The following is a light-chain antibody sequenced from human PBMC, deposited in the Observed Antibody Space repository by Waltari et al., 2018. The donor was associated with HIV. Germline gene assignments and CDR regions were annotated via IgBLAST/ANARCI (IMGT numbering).Light chain of an antibody. CDR3: LQYNAFPLT. CDR1: ANVRGD. Sequence: DTQMTQSPSSLSASVGDRVTITCRASANVRGDLGWFQKTAGKAPKRLIYAVSNLQGGVPSRFNGSGFATEFTLTISSLQPEDFATYYCLQYNAFPLTFGGGTRV. CDR2: AVS. J-gene: IGKJ4*01. V-gene: IGKV1-17*01.